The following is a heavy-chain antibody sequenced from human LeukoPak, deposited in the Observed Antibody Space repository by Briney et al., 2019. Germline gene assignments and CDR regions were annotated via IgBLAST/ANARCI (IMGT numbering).Heavy chain of an antibody. CDR2: LYYSAST. CDR1: GGSFSGYY. CDR3: ARVRGGYCSSTSCPNYYYYYMDV. J-gene: IGHJ6*03. D-gene: IGHD2-2*01. V-gene: IGHV4-34*01. Sequence: SETLSLTCAVYGGSFSGYYWGWIRQSPGKGLEWIGSLYYSASTYYNPSLKSRVTISVDTSKNQFSLKLSSVTAADTAVYYCARVRGGYCSSTSCPNYYYYYMDVWGKGTTVTVSS.